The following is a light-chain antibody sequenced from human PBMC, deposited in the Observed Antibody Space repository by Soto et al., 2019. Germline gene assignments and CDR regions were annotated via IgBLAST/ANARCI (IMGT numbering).Light chain of an antibody. CDR3: QQLISYPLT. CDR2: AAS. J-gene: IGKJ4*01. Sequence: DIQLTQSPSFLSASVGDRVTITCRASQGITTYLAWYQQKPGKAPNLLITAASTLQSGVPSRFSGSGSGTEFTLTISCLQPEDFATYYCQQLISYPLTFGGGTKVEIK. CDR1: QGITTY. V-gene: IGKV1-9*01.